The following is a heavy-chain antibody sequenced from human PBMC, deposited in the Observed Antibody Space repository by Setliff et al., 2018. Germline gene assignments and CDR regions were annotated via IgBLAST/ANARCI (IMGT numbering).Heavy chain of an antibody. CDR1: GFTVSTFS. J-gene: IGHJ4*02. Sequence: HPGGSLRLTCAASGFTVSTFSMHWVSQAPVKGLEWGATISYDGSNEFYADSVKGRFTVFRDNSKNTLYLQMNSLRADDTAMYYCARDLFRNSGGVYCWGQGTLVTVSS. CDR2: ISYDGSNE. CDR3: ARDLFRNSGGVYC. V-gene: IGHV3-30*03. D-gene: IGHD1-7*01.